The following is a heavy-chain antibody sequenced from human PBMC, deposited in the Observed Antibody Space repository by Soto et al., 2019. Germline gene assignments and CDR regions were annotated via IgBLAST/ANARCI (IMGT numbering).Heavy chain of an antibody. J-gene: IGHJ6*02. CDR1: GFSLSTSGMC. V-gene: IGHV2-70*01. CDR2: IDWDDDK. D-gene: IGHD1-26*01. CDR3: ARQVGATNYYYYGMDV. Sequence: SGPTREPTQTLTLTCTFSGFSLSTSGMCVSWIRQPPGKALEWLALIDWDDDKYYSTSLKTRLTISKDTSKNQVVLTMTNMDPVDTATYYCARQVGATNYYYYGMDVWGQGTTVTVSS.